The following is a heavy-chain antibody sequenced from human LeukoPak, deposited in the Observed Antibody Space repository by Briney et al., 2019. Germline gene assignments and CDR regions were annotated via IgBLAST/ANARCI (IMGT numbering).Heavy chain of an antibody. CDR2: IDPDGNDK. V-gene: IGHV3-7*01. CDR1: GFTFSSYY. J-gene: IGHJ4*02. CDR3: AREVEVGIGAYNY. D-gene: IGHD3-16*01. Sequence: GGSLRLSCVASGFTFSSYYMSWVRQAPGKRLEWVAHIDPDGNDKYYVDSVKGRFTISRDNAKNSLYLQVNSLRAEDTAVYYCAREVEVGIGAYNYWGQGTLVTVSS.